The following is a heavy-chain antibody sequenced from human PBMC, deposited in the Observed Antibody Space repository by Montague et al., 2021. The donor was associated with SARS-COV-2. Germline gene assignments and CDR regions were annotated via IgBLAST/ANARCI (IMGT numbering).Heavy chain of an antibody. CDR2: ISYDGSNK. V-gene: IGHV3-30-3*01. CDR3: ARDEVDIVVVPAADTGYYYYGMDG. D-gene: IGHD2-2*03. J-gene: IGHJ6*02. CDR1: GFTFSSYA. Sequence: SLRLSCAASGFTFSSYAMHWVRQAPGKGLEWVAVISYDGSNKYYADSVKGRFTISRDNSKNTLYLQMNSLRAEDTAVYYCARDEVDIVVVPAADTGYYYYGMDGWGQGTTVTVSS.